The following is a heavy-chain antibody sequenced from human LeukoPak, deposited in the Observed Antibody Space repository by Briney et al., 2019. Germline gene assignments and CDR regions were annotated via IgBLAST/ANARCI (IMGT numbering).Heavy chain of an antibody. CDR3: AHTRWTRGYFDS. J-gene: IGHJ4*02. Sequence: SGPTLVKPTQTLTLTCTFSGFSLTTNEVAVGWIRQPPGKALEWLALIYWDGEKRYRPSLKDRLTITKDTSKNQVVLTMTNMDPADTGTYYCAHTRWTRGYFDSWGQETLATVSS. CDR2: IYWDGEK. V-gene: IGHV2-5*02. CDR1: GFSLTTNEVA. D-gene: IGHD5-24*01.